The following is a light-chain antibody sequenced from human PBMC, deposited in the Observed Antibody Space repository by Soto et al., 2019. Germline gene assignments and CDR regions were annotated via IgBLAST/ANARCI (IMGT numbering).Light chain of an antibody. J-gene: IGKJ1*01. V-gene: IGKV1-39*01. CDR2: AAS. CDR1: QNIFTY. CDR3: QQTLSIPWT. Sequence: DIQMTQSPSSLSASAGDRVTIACRASQNIFTYLSWYQQKQGKAPKLLIYAASSLQSGVPSRFSGTGSGTNFTLIISSLQPEDFATYSCQQTLSIPWTFGQGTKVGVK.